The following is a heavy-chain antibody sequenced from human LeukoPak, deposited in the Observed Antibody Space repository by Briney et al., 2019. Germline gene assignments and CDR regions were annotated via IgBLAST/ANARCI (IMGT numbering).Heavy chain of an antibody. D-gene: IGHD2-2*01. CDR1: GFTFSSYW. V-gene: IGHV3-7*01. CDR3: AKDPSIVVVPAARGDY. CDR2: IKQDGSEK. J-gene: IGHJ4*02. Sequence: GGSLRLSCAASGFTFSSYWMNWVRQAPGKGLEWVANIKQDGSEKYSVDSVKGRFTISRDNSKNTLYLQMNSLRAEDTAVYYCAKDPSIVVVPAARGDYWGQGTLVAVSS.